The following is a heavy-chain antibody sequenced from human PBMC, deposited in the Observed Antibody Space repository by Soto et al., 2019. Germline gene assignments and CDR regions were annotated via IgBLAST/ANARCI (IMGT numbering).Heavy chain of an antibody. Sequence: GGSLRLSCAASGFTFSSYWMHWVRQAPGKGLVWVSRINSDGSSTSYADSVKGRFTISRDNAKNTLYLQMNSLRAEDTAVYYFARDSSTVTTPYGMDVWGQGTTVTVSS. V-gene: IGHV3-74*01. CDR3: ARDSSTVTTPYGMDV. D-gene: IGHD4-4*01. CDR2: INSDGSST. CDR1: GFTFSSYW. J-gene: IGHJ6*02.